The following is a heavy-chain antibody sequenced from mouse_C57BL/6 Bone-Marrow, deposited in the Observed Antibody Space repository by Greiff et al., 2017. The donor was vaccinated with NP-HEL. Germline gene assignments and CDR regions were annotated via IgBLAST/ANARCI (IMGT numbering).Heavy chain of an antibody. CDR3: ARHYYGFAY. CDR1: GFTFSSYT. J-gene: IGHJ3*01. V-gene: IGHV5-9*01. Sequence: EVQRVESGGGLVKPGGSLKLSCAASGFTFSSYTMSWVRQTPEKRLEWVATISGCGGNTYYPASVKGRFTISRDNAKNTLYLQMSSLWSEDTALYYCARHYYGFAYWGQGTLVTVSA. D-gene: IGHD1-1*01. CDR2: ISGCGGNT.